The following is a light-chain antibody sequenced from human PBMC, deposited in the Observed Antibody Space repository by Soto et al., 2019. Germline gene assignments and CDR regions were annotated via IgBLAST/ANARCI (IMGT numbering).Light chain of an antibody. CDR1: SSDVGGYNY. V-gene: IGLV2-8*01. CDR3: CSYAGSKNLV. CDR2: EVI. J-gene: IGLJ2*01. Sequence: QSVLTQPPSASGSPGQPVTISCTGTSSDVGGYNYVSWYQQHPGKAPKLIIYEVIKRPAGVPDRFSGSKSGNTASLTVSGLQAEDDADYYWCSYAGSKNLVFGVGTKLTVL.